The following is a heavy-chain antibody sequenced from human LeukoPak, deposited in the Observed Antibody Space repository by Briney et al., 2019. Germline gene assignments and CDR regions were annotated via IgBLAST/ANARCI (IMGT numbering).Heavy chain of an antibody. CDR2: IYYSGST. CDR3: ARDETPSPNYYDSSGPYYFDY. Sequence: SETLSLTCTVSGGSISSSSYYWGWIRQPPGKGLEWIGSIYYSGSTYYNPSLKSRVTISVDTSKNQFSLKLSSVTAADTAVYYCARDETPSPNYYDSSGPYYFDYWGQGTLVTVSS. D-gene: IGHD3-22*01. V-gene: IGHV4-39*02. J-gene: IGHJ4*02. CDR1: GGSISSSSYY.